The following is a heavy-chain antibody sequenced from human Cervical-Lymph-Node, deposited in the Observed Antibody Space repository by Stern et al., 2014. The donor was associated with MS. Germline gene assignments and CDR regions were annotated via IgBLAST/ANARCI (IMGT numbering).Heavy chain of an antibody. Sequence: DQLVESGGGVVQPGRSLRLSCAASKFTFSNYALHWVRQAPGKGLEWVALISYDGSHKYYADSVKGRFTISRDNSKNTLYLQMNSLRAEDTALYYGARSIAAAGTRTPFDYWGQGTLVTVSS. J-gene: IGHJ4*02. CDR3: ARSIAAAGTRTPFDY. D-gene: IGHD6-13*01. CDR1: KFTFSNYA. CDR2: ISYDGSHK. V-gene: IGHV3-30*04.